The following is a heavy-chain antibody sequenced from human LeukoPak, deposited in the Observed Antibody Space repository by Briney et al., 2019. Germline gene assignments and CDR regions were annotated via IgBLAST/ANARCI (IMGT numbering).Heavy chain of an antibody. CDR1: GDSLNDSD. D-gene: IGHD3-16*02. Sequence: SETLSLTCTLHGDSLNDSDWSWIRQPPGKGLEWIGEINPSGGTHYNPSLWSRLTISIDTSRNKFSLQLTSVTAADTGVYFCARVSDIMISFGGAISYFDYWGQGALVTVTS. J-gene: IGHJ4*02. CDR2: INPSGGT. CDR3: ARVSDIMISFGGAISYFDY. V-gene: IGHV4-34*01.